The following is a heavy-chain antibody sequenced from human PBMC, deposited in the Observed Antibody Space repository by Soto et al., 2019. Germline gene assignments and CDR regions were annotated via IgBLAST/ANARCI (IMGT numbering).Heavy chain of an antibody. Sequence: QLQLQESGPGLVKASETLSLTCTVSGGSITRNNHFWGWIRQSPGKGLEWMGSIQYGGTTNYNPSLKRRVIMSAETSKNQFSLMMNAVTAADTAVYYCARRGSSGWYQCSYFDHWGQGTLVTVSS. CDR2: IQYGGTT. V-gene: IGHV4-39*01. CDR1: GGSITRNNHF. J-gene: IGHJ4*02. D-gene: IGHD6-19*01. CDR3: ARRGSSGWYQCSYFDH.